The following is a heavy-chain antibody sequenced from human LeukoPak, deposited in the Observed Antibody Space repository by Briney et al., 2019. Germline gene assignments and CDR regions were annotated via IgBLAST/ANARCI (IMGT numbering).Heavy chain of an antibody. V-gene: IGHV4-59*01. Sequence: SETLSLTCTVSGGSISSYYWSWIRQPPGKGLEWIGYIYYSGSTNYNPSLKSRVTISVDTSKNQFSLKLSSVTAADTAVYYCARQGSSSWYYFDYWGQGTLVTVSS. CDR1: GGSISSYY. CDR3: ARQGSSSWYYFDY. D-gene: IGHD6-13*01. CDR2: IYYSGST. J-gene: IGHJ4*02.